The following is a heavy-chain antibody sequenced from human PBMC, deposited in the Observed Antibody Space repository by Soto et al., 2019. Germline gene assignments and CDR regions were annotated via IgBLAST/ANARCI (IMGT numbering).Heavy chain of an antibody. Sequence: PSETLSLTCSVSGDSISSVGHYWTWIRQQPGKGLEWIGYIYYSGSTDYNPSLKSRVSISVDTSKNQFSLKLSSVTVADTAVYYCTKESGGYDSSTRYGLDVWGQGTTVTVSS. CDR3: TKESGGYDSSTRYGLDV. J-gene: IGHJ6*02. V-gene: IGHV4-31*03. CDR1: GDSISSVGHY. D-gene: IGHD6-25*01. CDR2: IYYSGST.